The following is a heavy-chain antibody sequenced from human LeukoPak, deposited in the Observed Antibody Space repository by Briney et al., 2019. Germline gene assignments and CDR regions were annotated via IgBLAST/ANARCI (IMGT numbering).Heavy chain of an antibody. CDR2: IYSDNT. CDR1: GFTVSSNS. J-gene: IGHJ4*02. D-gene: IGHD4/OR15-4a*01. V-gene: IGHV3-53*01. Sequence: GGSLRLSCTVSGFTVSSNSMSWVRQAPGKGLEWVSFIYSDNTHYSDSVKGRFTISRDNSQNTLYLQMNSLRAEDTAVHYCARRAGAYSHPYDYWGQGTLVTVSS. CDR3: ARRAGAYSHPYDY.